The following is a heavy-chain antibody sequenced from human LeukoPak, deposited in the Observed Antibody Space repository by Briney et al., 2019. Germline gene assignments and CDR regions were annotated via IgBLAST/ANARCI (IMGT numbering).Heavy chain of an antibody. CDR1: GGTFSSYA. Sequence: SVKVSFKASGGTFSSYAISWVRQAPGQGLEWMGGIIPIFGTANYAQKFQGRVTITADESTSTAYMELSSLRSEDTAVYYCANARGFSLLGVVIEDWGQGTLVTVSS. CDR2: IIPIFGTA. CDR3: ANARGFSLLGVVIED. V-gene: IGHV1-69*01. J-gene: IGHJ4*02. D-gene: IGHD3-3*01.